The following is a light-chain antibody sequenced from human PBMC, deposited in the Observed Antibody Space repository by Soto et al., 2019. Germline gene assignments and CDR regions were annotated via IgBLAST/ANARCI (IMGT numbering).Light chain of an antibody. CDR3: QQSYSTPPLT. J-gene: IGKJ4*01. CDR1: QSISSY. Sequence: DTQMTQSPSSLSASVGDRVTITCRASQSISSYLNWYQQKPGKAPKLLIYAASSLQSGVTSRFSGSGSGTDFTLTISSLQPEDFATYYCQQSYSTPPLTFGGGTKVEIK. V-gene: IGKV1-39*01. CDR2: AAS.